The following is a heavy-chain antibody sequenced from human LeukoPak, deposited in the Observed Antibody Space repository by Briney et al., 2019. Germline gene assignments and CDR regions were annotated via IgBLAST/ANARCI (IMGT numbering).Heavy chain of an antibody. J-gene: IGHJ6*02. D-gene: IGHD5-18*01. CDR3: ATTPDTAMGNPYYGVDV. CDR1: GFGFSDSY. Sequence: GGSLRLSCAASGFGFSDSYMNWIRKAPGKGLEWLSYISFSGNTIYYADSVTGRFTISRDNAKNSLYLQMNSLRVEDTAVYYCATTPDTAMGNPYYGVDVWGQGPTDTVS. CDR2: ISFSGNTI. V-gene: IGHV3-11*01.